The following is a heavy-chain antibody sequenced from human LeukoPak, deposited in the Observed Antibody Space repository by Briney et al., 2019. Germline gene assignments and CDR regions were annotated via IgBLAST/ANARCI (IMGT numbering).Heavy chain of an antibody. D-gene: IGHD3-16*02. CDR2: ISYDGSNK. CDR3: AKDLQNYDYVWGSYRPPGDY. V-gene: IGHV3-30*18. Sequence: GGSLRLSCAASGFTFSSYGMPWVRQAPGKGLEWVAVISYDGSNKYYADSVKGRFTISRDNSENTLYLQMNSLRAEDTAVYYCAKDLQNYDYVWGSYRPPGDYWGQGTLVTVSS. CDR1: GFTFSSYG. J-gene: IGHJ4*02.